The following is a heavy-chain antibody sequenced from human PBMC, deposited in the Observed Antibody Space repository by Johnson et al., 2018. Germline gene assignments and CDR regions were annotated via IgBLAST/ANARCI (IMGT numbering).Heavy chain of an antibody. Sequence: VQLVESGGGLVQPGGSLRLSCVASGFSFSRSVMSWVRQAPGKGLEWVSTFDGGSGSTYYADSVKGRFTISRDSSKNTLYLQLNSLRAEDTAVYYCARDLRYGDGYYYMDVWGRGTTVTVSS. CDR2: FDGGSGST. CDR1: GFSFSRSV. V-gene: IGHV3-23*04. J-gene: IGHJ6*03. D-gene: IGHD3-10*01. CDR3: ARDLRYGDGYYYMDV.